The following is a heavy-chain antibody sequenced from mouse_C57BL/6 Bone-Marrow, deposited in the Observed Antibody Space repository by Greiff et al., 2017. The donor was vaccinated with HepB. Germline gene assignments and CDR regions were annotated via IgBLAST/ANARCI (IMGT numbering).Heavy chain of an antibody. CDR2: IYPRSGNT. CDR1: GYTFTSYG. Sequence: VKVVESGAELARPGASVKLSCKASGYTFTSYGISWVKQRTGQGLEWIGEIYPRSGNTYYNEKFKGKATLTADKSSSTAYMELRSLTSEDSAVYFCVRYYGSSYYFDYWGQGTTLTVSS. CDR3: VRYYGSSYYFDY. D-gene: IGHD1-1*01. V-gene: IGHV1-81*01. J-gene: IGHJ2*01.